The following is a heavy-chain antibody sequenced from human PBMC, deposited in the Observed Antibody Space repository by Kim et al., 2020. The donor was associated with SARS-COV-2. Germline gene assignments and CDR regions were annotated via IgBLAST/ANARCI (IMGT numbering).Heavy chain of an antibody. J-gene: IGHJ5*02. Sequence: SVKVSCKASGGTFSSYAISWVRQAPGQGLEWMGGIIPIFGTANYAQKFQGRVTITADESTSTAYMGLSSLRSEDTAVYYCARKGLSSSWSDGNNWFDPWGQGTLVTVSS. CDR1: GGTFSSYA. CDR3: ARKGLSSSWSDGNNWFDP. D-gene: IGHD6-13*01. CDR2: IIPIFGTA. V-gene: IGHV1-69*13.